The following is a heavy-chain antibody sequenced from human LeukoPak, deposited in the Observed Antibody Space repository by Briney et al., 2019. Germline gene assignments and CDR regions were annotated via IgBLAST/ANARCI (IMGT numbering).Heavy chain of an antibody. CDR2: IYTSGST. Sequence: SQTLSLTCTVSGGSISSGSYYWSWIRQPAGKGLEWIGRIYTSGSTHYNPSLKSRVTISVDTSKNQFSLKLSSVTAADTAVYYCAREFDPWGQGTLVTVSS. CDR3: AREFDP. J-gene: IGHJ5*02. V-gene: IGHV4-61*02. CDR1: GGSISSGSYY.